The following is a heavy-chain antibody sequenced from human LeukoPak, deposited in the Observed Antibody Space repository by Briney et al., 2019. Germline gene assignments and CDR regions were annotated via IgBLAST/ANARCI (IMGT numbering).Heavy chain of an antibody. CDR1: GYTFTSYY. D-gene: IGHD3-10*01. V-gene: IGHV1-46*01. CDR3: ARDPTLLWFGGFTNGFDP. J-gene: IGHJ5*02. Sequence: ASVKVSCKASGYTFTSYYMHWVRQAPGQGLEWMGIVNPSGGSTSYAQKFQGRVTMTRDVSTSTVYMELSSLRSEDTAVYYCARDPTLLWFGGFTNGFDPWGQGTLVTVSS. CDR2: VNPSGGST.